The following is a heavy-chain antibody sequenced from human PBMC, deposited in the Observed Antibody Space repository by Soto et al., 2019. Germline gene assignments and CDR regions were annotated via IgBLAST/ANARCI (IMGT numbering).Heavy chain of an antibody. CDR3: ARDWIQLRLGKYSFNGMDV. V-gene: IGHV1-69*06. CDR2: IVPRFGSP. CDR1: GGTFSDYA. Sequence: QVQLVQSGAEMRKPGSSLRVSCKASGGTFSDYAFSWVRQAPGQGLEWMGGIVPRFGSPNYAQKFGGRVTITADTPSSTVYMALSSLRFDDTAVYFCARDWIQLRLGKYSFNGMDVWGQGTTIIVSS. D-gene: IGHD5-18*01. J-gene: IGHJ6*02.